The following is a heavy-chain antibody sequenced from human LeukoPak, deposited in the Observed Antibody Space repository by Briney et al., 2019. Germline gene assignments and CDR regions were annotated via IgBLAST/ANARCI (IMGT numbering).Heavy chain of an antibody. CDR2: INHSGST. CDR3: ASLHCSSTSCYSPNWFDP. Sequence: SETLSLTCAVYGGSFSGYYWSWIRQPPGKGLEWIGEINHSGSTNYNPSLKSRVTISVDTSKNQFSLKLSSVTAADTAAYYCASLHCSSTSCYSPNWFDPWGQGTLVTVSS. J-gene: IGHJ5*02. D-gene: IGHD2-2*01. CDR1: GGSFSGYY. V-gene: IGHV4-34*01.